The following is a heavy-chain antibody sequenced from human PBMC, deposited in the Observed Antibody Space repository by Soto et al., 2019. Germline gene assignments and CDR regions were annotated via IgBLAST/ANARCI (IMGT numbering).Heavy chain of an antibody. V-gene: IGHV2-26*01. CDR3: ARITYDFWSGYPNFDY. CDR1: GFSLSNARMG. J-gene: IGHJ4*02. Sequence: QVTLKESGPVLAKPTETLTLTCNVSGFSLSNARMGVSWIRQPPGKALEWLAHIFSNDEKSYSTSLKSRLTISKDTSKSQVVLTMTNMDPVDTATYYCARITYDFWSGYPNFDYWGQGTLVTVSS. CDR2: IFSNDEK. D-gene: IGHD3-3*01.